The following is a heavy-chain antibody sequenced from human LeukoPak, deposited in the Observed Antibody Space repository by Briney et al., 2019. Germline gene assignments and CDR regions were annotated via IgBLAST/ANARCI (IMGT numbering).Heavy chain of an antibody. CDR3: ARHLQNGSGWYGVVDY. CDR1: GYSISSGYY. CDR2: ISYSGST. D-gene: IGHD6-19*01. J-gene: IGHJ4*02. Sequence: SVTLSLTCAVSGYSISSGYYWGWIRQPPGKGLEWIGSISYSGSTYYNPSLRSRVTISVDPSKNQFSLKLNSVTAADTAVYYCARHLQNGSGWYGVVDYWGQGTLVTVSS. V-gene: IGHV4-38-2*01.